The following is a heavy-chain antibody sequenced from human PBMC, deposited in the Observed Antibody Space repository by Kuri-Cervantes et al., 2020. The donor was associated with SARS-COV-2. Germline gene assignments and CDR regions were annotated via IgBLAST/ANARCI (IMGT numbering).Heavy chain of an antibody. CDR2: ISRDSRNT. J-gene: IGHJ6*03. CDR3: AKEGGTIYMDV. V-gene: IGHV3-43*01. CDR1: GFNFNEYT. Sequence: GESLKISCAASGFNFNEYTLHWVRQAPGEGLEWASLISRDSRNTYYADSVKGRFTISRDNSKNSLYLQMNSLRAEDSALYYCAKEGGTIYMDVWGKGTTVTVSS. D-gene: IGHD2-15*01.